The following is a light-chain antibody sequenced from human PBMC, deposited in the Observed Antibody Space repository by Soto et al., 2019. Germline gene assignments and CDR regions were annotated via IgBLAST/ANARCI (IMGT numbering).Light chain of an antibody. CDR2: GAS. Sequence: EIVLTQSPGTLSLSPGERATLSCRASQSVSSNYLAWYQQKPGQAPRFLIYGASSRPSGIPDRYSGSGSGTHFTLTISNLEPEDFAVYSCHHYRILPPGTFGQGTKVELK. CDR1: QSVSSNY. CDR3: HHYRILPPGT. V-gene: IGKV3-20*01. J-gene: IGKJ1*01.